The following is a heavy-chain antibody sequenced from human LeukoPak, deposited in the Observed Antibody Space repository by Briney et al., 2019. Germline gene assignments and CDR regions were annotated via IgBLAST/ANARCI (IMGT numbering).Heavy chain of an antibody. CDR2: INHSGST. CDR1: GGSFSGYY. V-gene: IGHV4-34*01. D-gene: IGHD3-3*01. CDR3: AREGYDYDFWSGYYRRFDY. J-gene: IGHJ4*02. Sequence: SETLSLTCAVYGGSFSGYYWSWIRQPPGKGLEWIGEINHSGSTNYNPSLKSRVTISVDTSKNQYSLKLSSVTAADTAVYYCAREGYDYDFWSGYYRRFDYWGQGTLVTVSS.